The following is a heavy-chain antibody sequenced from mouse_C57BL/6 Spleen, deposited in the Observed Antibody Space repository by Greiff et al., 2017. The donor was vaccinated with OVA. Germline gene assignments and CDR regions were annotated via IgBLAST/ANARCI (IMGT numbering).Heavy chain of an antibody. CDR3: ARVYYGSSYFDY. J-gene: IGHJ2*01. Sequence: EVMLVESEGGLVQPGSSMKLSCTASGFTFSDYYMAWVRQVPEKGLEWVANINYDGSSTYYLDSLKSRFIISRDNAKNILYLQMSSLKSADTATYYCARVYYGSSYFDYWGQGTTLTVSS. D-gene: IGHD1-1*01. CDR2: INYDGSST. V-gene: IGHV5-16*01. CDR1: GFTFSDYY.